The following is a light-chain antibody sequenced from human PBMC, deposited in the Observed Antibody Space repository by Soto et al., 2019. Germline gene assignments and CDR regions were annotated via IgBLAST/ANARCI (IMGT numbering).Light chain of an antibody. CDR2: EVS. J-gene: IGLJ2*01. CDR1: SSDVGSYNL. Sequence: QSALTQPASVSGSPGQSITISCSRTSSDVGSYNLVSWYQQHPGKDPILMIYEVSQRPSGVANRVSGSKSGNTASLTISGPQAEDEADYYCCSYAGRSTSVVLGGGTKLTVL. CDR3: CSYAGRSTSVV. V-gene: IGLV2-23*02.